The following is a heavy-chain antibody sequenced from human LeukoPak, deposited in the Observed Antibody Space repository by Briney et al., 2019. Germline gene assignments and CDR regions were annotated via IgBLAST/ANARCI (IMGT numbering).Heavy chain of an antibody. D-gene: IGHD2-15*01. Sequence: ASVKVSCKASGGTFSSYAISWVRQAPGQGLEWMGGIIPIFGTANYAQKFQGRVTITADESTSTAYMELSSLRSEHTAGYYCARAALGSGGSCYRGGFDPWGQGTLVTVAS. J-gene: IGHJ5*02. CDR2: IIPIFGTA. V-gene: IGHV1-69*13. CDR1: GGTFSSYA. CDR3: ARAALGSGGSCYRGGFDP.